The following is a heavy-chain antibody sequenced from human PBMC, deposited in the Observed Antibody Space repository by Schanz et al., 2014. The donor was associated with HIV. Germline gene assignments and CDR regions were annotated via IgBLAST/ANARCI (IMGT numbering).Heavy chain of an antibody. CDR2: ISANNGNT. V-gene: IGHV1-18*01. J-gene: IGHJ6*02. D-gene: IGHD3-16*01. CDR3: ARITGEHYYAMDV. Sequence: QIQLVQSGAEVRDPGASVKVSCRSSGYTFTRYGISWVRQAPGQGLEWMAWISANNGNTYYAQKVQGRVSMATDTSTNTAYMELRSLRSDDTAVYYCARITGEHYYAMDVWGQGTTVTVSS. CDR1: GYTFTRYG.